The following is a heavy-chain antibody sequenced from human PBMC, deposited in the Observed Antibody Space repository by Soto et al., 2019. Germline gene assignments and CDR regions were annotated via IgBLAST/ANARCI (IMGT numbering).Heavy chain of an antibody. Sequence: ASVTVSCKASGYTFTSYGISWVRQAPGQGLEWMGWISAYNGNTNYAQKLQGRVTMTTDTSTSTAYMELRSLRSDDTAVYYCAREADYGGNEYFEHWGQGTLVTVSS. J-gene: IGHJ1*01. V-gene: IGHV1-18*01. CDR1: GYTFTSYG. D-gene: IGHD4-17*01. CDR2: ISAYNGNT. CDR3: AREADYGGNEYFEH.